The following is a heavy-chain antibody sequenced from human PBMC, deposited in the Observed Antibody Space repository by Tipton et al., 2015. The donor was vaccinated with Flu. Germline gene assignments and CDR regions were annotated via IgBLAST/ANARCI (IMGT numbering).Heavy chain of an antibody. V-gene: IGHV1-18*01. D-gene: IGHD3-22*01. CDR3: ARDQYYYDSSGDAFDI. Sequence: QLVQSGAEVKKPGASVKVSCKASGYTFTSYGISWVRQAPGQGLEWVGWISAYNGNTNYAQKLQGRVTMTTDTSTSTAYMELRSLRSDDTAVYYCARDQYYYDSSGDAFDIWGQGTMVTVSS. CDR2: ISAYNGNT. J-gene: IGHJ3*02. CDR1: GYTFTSYG.